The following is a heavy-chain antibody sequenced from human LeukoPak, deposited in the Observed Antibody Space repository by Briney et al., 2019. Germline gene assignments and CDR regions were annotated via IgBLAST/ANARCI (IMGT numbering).Heavy chain of an antibody. D-gene: IGHD3-16*01. CDR3: AKYAFGAFDI. V-gene: IGHV3-7*01. Sequence: GGSLRLSCAASGFTLSSYWMSWVRQAPGKGLEWVANIKQDGSDKYYVDSVKGRFTISRDNAKNSLYLQMNSLRAEDTAVYYCAKYAFGAFDIWGQGTMVTVSS. CDR2: IKQDGSDK. J-gene: IGHJ3*02. CDR1: GFTLSSYW.